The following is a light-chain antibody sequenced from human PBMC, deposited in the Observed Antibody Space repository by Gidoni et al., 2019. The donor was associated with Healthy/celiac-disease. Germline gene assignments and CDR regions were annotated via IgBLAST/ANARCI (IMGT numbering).Light chain of an antibody. CDR2: GAS. V-gene: IGKV3-15*01. Sequence: EIVMTQSPATLSVSPGERATLSCSASQSVSSNLACYQQKPGQAPRLLIYGASTRATGIPARFSGSGSGTEFTLTISSLQSEDCAVYYCQQYNNWSPGSFGQGTKSGDQT. CDR3: QQYNNWSPGS. CDR1: QSVSSN. J-gene: IGKJ2*04.